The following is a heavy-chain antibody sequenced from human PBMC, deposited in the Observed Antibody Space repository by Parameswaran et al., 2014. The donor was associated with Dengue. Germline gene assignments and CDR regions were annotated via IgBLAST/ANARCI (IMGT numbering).Heavy chain of an antibody. D-gene: IGHD2-2*01. CDR2: IIPVFRTA. Sequence: SWVRQAPGQGLEWMGGIIPVFRTADYAQKFQGRVTITADESTSTAYMELISLRSDDTAVYYCARKGCNNTICYGYFDPWGQGTLVTVSS. CDR3: ARKGCNNTICYGYFDP. J-gene: IGHJ5*02. V-gene: IGHV1-69*01.